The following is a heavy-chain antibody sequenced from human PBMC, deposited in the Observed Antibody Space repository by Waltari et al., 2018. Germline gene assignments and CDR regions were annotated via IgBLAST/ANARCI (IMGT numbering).Heavy chain of an antibody. CDR2: MNGDGTNI. Sequence: EVQLVESGGGFVQPGGSLRLSCAASGFTFSSYWMHWVRQVPGKGLVWVSRMNGDGTNILYADSVKCRFTISRDNAKNTLYLQMNNLRVEDTAVYYCARVKLGDYVISTWGQGTLVTVSS. J-gene: IGHJ5*02. D-gene: IGHD4-17*01. V-gene: IGHV3-74*01. CDR3: ARVKLGDYVIST. CDR1: GFTFSSYW.